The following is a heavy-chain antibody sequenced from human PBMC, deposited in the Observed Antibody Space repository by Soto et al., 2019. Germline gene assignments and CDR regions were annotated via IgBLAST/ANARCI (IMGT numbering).Heavy chain of an antibody. CDR1: GYTFTSYA. V-gene: IGHV1-18*01. Sequence: QVQLVQSGAEVKKPGASVKVSCRASGYTFTSYAFSWVRQAPGQGLEWMGWISAYNGNTDYAPRLQGRVTMTTDTSTNTAYMELRNLTSDDTAVYFCAIDRGPTDYWGQGTLVIVSS. CDR3: AIDRGPTDY. D-gene: IGHD3-10*01. CDR2: ISAYNGNT. J-gene: IGHJ4*02.